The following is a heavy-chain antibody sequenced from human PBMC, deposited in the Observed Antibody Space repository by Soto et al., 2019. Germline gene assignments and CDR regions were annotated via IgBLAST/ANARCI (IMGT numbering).Heavy chain of an antibody. Sequence: EVQLLDSGGGLVQPGGSLRLSCAASGFTFSSYAMRWCRQAPGKGLEWVSGISGSGGGTYYADSVKGRLTISRDNSKNTLYLQMNSLRAEDTAVYYCAKDGYSYRYPAYFDYWGQGTLVTVSS. V-gene: IGHV3-23*01. CDR1: GFTFSSYA. D-gene: IGHD5-18*01. CDR2: ISGSGGGT. J-gene: IGHJ4*02. CDR3: AKDGYSYRYPAYFDY.